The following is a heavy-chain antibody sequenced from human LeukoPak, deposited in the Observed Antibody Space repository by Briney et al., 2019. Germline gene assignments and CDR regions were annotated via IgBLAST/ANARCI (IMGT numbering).Heavy chain of an antibody. D-gene: IGHD3-22*01. CDR3: AREGDYYDSSGYGRLGFDY. CDR2: IIPIFGTA. V-gene: IGHV1-69*05. J-gene: IGHJ4*02. CDR1: GGTFSSYA. Sequence: EASVKVSCKASGGTFSSYAISWVRQAPGQGLGWMGRIIPIFGTANYAQKFQGRVTLTTDESTSTAYMEMSSLRSEDTAVYYCAREGDYYDSSGYGRLGFDYWGQGTLVTVSS.